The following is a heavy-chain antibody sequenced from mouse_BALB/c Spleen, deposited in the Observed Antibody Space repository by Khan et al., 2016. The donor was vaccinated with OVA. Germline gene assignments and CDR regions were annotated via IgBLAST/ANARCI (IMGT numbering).Heavy chain of an antibody. J-gene: IGHJ2*01. CDR2: ISYSGST. CDR1: GYSITSGYG. D-gene: IGHD1-2*01. V-gene: IGHV3-2*02. Sequence: EVQLLETGPGLVKPSQSLSLTCTVTGYSITSGYGWNWIRQFPGNKLEWMGYISYSGSTNYKPSLKRRISITRDTSKNQFFLQLNSVTTEDTATYYCARTARIKYWGQGTTLTVSS. CDR3: ARTARIKY.